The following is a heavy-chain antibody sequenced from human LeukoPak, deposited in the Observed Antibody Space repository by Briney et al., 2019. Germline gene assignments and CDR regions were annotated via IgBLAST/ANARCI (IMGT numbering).Heavy chain of an antibody. CDR3: GRWGAVAGLDL. D-gene: IGHD6-13*01. CDR2: IEPAGSAT. CDR1: GFSYSGYW. Sequence: GGSLRLSCIVSGFSYSGYWMGWVRQPPGEGLEWVANIEPAGSATYYADSVKGRFTISRDNAKSSLSLQMSSLRVEDTAIYYCGRWGAVAGLDLWGQGTLVTVSS. V-gene: IGHV3-7*01. J-gene: IGHJ5*02.